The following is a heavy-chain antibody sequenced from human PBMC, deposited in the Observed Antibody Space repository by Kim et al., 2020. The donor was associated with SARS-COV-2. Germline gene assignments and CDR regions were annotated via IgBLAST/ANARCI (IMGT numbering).Heavy chain of an antibody. J-gene: IGHJ3*02. D-gene: IGHD3-3*01. Sequence: SETLSLTCTVSGGSISSYYWSWIRQPPGKGLEWIGYIYYSGSTNYNPSLKSRVTISVDTSKNQFSLKLSSVTAADTAVYYCARLRRITIFGVVIIDAFDIWGQGTMVTVSS. CDR2: IYYSGST. CDR1: GGSISSYY. V-gene: IGHV4-59*08. CDR3: ARLRRITIFGVVIIDAFDI.